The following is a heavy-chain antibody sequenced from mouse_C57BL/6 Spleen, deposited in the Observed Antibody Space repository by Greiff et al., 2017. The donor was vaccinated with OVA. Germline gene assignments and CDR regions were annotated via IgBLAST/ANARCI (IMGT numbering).Heavy chain of an antibody. V-gene: IGHV14-4*01. CDR2: IDPENGDT. CDR1: GFNIKDDY. J-gene: IGHJ3*01. D-gene: IGHD3-2*02. Sequence: EVKVVESGAELVRPGASVKLSCTASGFNIKDDYMHWVKQRPEQGLEWIGWIDPENGDTEYASKFQGKATITADTSSNTAYLQLSSLTSEDTAVYYCTTQTAQATEFAYWGQGTLVTVSA. CDR3: TTQTAQATEFAY.